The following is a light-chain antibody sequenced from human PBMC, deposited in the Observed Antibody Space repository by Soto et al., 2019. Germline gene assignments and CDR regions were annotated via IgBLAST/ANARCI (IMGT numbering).Light chain of an antibody. Sequence: DMQMTQYQSSLSASVGDRLTVSCVSSQIISFYLNWYQQKPGNAPKVLIYAASNLQTGVPSRFSGSGSGTDFTLTISRLEPEDFPVSYCQQYSSSPSIPFGQGTRLEIK. CDR1: QIISFY. CDR3: QQYSSSPSIP. V-gene: IGKV1-39*01. J-gene: IGKJ5*01. CDR2: AAS.